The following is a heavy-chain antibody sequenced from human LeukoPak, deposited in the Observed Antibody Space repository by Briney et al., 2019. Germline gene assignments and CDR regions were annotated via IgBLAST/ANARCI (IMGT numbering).Heavy chain of an antibody. CDR1: GFIFSTYS. V-gene: IGHV3-21*01. Sequence: PGGSLRLSCAASGFIFSTYSMNWVRQAPGKGLEWVSSISSSSSYIYYADSVKGRFTISRDNAKNSLYLQMNSLRAEDTAVYYCARDGSGYSNPALYYWGQGTLVTVSS. CDR2: ISSSSSYI. J-gene: IGHJ4*02. D-gene: IGHD5-12*01. CDR3: ARDGSGYSNPALYY.